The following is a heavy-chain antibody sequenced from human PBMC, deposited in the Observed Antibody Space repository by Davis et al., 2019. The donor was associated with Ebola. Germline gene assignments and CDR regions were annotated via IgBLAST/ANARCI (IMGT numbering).Heavy chain of an antibody. CDR1: GGSISSYY. CDR3: ARGEQWLALLFDY. D-gene: IGHD6-19*01. J-gene: IGHJ4*02. V-gene: IGHV4-59*01. CDR2: IYYSGST. Sequence: PSETLSLTCTVSGGSISSYYWSWIRQPPGKGLEWIGYIYYSGSTNYNPSLKSRVTISVDTSKNQFSLKLSSVTAADTAVYYCARGEQWLALLFDYWGQGTLVTVSS.